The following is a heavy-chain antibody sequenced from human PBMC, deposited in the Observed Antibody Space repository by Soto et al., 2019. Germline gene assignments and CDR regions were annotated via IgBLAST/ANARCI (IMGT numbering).Heavy chain of an antibody. CDR1: GYTFTSYA. Sequence: QVQLVQSGAEKKKPGASVKVSCKASGYTFTSYAIHWVRQAPGQRLEWMGWINAGNGNTKYSQKFQGRVTITRDTSASTDYMEVGSLRSEDTAVYYCARGFPLWLDPWGQGTLVTASS. CDR3: ARGFPLWLDP. J-gene: IGHJ5*02. V-gene: IGHV1-3*05. CDR2: INAGNGNT. D-gene: IGHD3-3*01.